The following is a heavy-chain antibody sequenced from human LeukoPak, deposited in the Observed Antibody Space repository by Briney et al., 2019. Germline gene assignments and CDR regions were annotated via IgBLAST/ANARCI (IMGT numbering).Heavy chain of an antibody. CDR1: GGSFSGYY. CDR3: ARDMARGNLDY. CDR2: INHSGST. J-gene: IGHJ4*02. Sequence: PSETLSLTCAVYGGSFSGYYWSWIRQPPGKGLEWIGEINHSGSTNYNPSLKSRVTISVDTSKNQFSLKLSSVTAADTAAYYCARDMARGNLDYWGQGTLVTVSS. D-gene: IGHD4-23*01. V-gene: IGHV4-34*01.